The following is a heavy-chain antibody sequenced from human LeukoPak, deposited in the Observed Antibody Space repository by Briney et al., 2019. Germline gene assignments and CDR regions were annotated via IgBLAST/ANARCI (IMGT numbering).Heavy chain of an antibody. Sequence: ASVKVSCKASGYTFTDYYMHWVRQAPGQGLEWMGWINPNSGGTNYAQNFQGRATMTRDTSIRTAYMELSSLRSDDTAVYYCARSMSGGLGFFQSWGQGTLVAVSS. CDR1: GYTFTDYY. D-gene: IGHD2-15*01. CDR3: ARSMSGGLGFFQS. J-gene: IGHJ1*01. CDR2: INPNSGGT. V-gene: IGHV1-2*02.